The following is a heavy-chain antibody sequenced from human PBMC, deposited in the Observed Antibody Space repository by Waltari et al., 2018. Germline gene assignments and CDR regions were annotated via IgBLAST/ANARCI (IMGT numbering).Heavy chain of an antibody. V-gene: IGHV3-7*01. Sequence: QPGGSLRLSCAASGLSFSNYWMTWVRQASGKGPEWVANIKQDGSEKFYLDSVKGRFTISRDNAKSSLYLQMNNLRVEDTAVYYCTRGGRDSSWYWRDWGQGTLVTVSS. D-gene: IGHD6-13*01. CDR2: IKQDGSEK. CDR3: TRGGRDSSWYWRD. J-gene: IGHJ4*02. CDR1: GLSFSNYW.